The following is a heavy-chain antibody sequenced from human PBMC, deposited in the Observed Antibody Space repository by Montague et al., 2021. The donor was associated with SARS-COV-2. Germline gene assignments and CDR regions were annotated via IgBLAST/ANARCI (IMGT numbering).Heavy chain of an antibody. CDR2: IYDSGXT. Sequence: SETRSLTCTVSGGSISSNNYYWDWIRQPQGKGLEWIGSIYDSGXTXYXXXXKXRVTISVDTSKNHFSLKLNSVAAADTAVYYCARRGRKLLPVATTIGGFDIGGQGTMVTVSS. V-gene: IGHV4-39*02. CDR3: ARRGRKLLPVATTIGGFDI. D-gene: IGHD5-12*01. CDR1: GGSISSNNYY. J-gene: IGHJ3*02.